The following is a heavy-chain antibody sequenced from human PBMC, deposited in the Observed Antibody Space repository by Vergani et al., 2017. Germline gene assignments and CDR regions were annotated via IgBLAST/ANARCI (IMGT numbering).Heavy chain of an antibody. D-gene: IGHD3-22*01. V-gene: IGHV4-59*08. Sequence: QVQLQESGPGLVKPSETLSLTCTVSGGSISSYYWSWIRQPPGKGLEWIGYIYYSGSTNYNPSLKSRVTISVDTSKNQFSLKLSYVTAADTAVYYCARHEVGRYYYDDWGQGTMVTVSS. CDR1: GGSISSYY. CDR3: ARHEVGRYYYDD. CDR2: IYYSGST. J-gene: IGHJ3*01.